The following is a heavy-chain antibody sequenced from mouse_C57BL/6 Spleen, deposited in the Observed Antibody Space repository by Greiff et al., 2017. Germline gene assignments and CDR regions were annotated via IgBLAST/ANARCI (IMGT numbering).Heavy chain of an antibody. V-gene: IGHV1-9*01. CDR2: ILPGRGST. Sequence: QVQLQQSGAELMKPGASVKLSCKATGYTFTGYWIEWVKQRPGHGLEWIGEILPGRGSTNYNEKLKGKATFTADTSSKTAYMQLSSLTTEDSAIYYCARTGARDYWGQGTTLTVSS. D-gene: IGHD4-1*01. CDR1: GYTFTGYW. CDR3: ARTGARDY. J-gene: IGHJ2*01.